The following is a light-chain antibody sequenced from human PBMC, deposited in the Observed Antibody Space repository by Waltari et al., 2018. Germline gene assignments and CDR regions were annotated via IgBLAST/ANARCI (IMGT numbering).Light chain of an antibody. CDR1: QNITNY. V-gene: IGKV1-33*01. CDR3: QQYHNLPLT. CDR2: DSS. J-gene: IGKJ4*01. Sequence: DIQITPSPSSLSASIRHRVTITCQASQNITNYLNWYQHKPGKAPNLLIYDSSSLETGVPSRFTGSGSATDFTFTISSLQPEDLATYYCQQYHNLPLTFGGGTKVEI.